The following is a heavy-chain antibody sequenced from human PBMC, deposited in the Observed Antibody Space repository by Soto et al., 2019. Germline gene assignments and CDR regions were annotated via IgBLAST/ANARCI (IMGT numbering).Heavy chain of an antibody. J-gene: IGHJ6*03. V-gene: IGHV1-69*02. Sequence: GASVKVSCKASGGTFSSYTISWVRQAPGQGLEWMGRIIPILGIANYAQKFQGRVTITADKSTSTAYMELSSLRSEDTAVYYCARARGYSGYDYLYYYYYMDVWGKGTTVTVSS. D-gene: IGHD5-12*01. CDR1: GGTFSSYT. CDR3: ARARGYSGYDYLYYYYYMDV. CDR2: IIPILGIA.